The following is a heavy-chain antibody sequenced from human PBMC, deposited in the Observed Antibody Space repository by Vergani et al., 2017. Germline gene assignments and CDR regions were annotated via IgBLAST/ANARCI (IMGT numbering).Heavy chain of an antibody. V-gene: IGHV1-8*02. CDR2: MNPNSGNT. D-gene: IGHD6-13*01. J-gene: IGHJ4*02. CDR1: GYTFTSYG. CDR3: VTGRGIY. Sequence: QVQLVQSGAEVKKPGASVKVSCKASGYTFTSYGINWVRQATGQGLEWMGWMNPNSGNTGYAQKFQGRVTMTRKTSITTAYMELSSLRSDDTAVYFCVTGRGIYWGQGTLVTVST.